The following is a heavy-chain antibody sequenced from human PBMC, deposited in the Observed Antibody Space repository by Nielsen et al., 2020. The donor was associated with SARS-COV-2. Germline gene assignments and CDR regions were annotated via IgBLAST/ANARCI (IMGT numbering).Heavy chain of an antibody. CDR2: ISSSSSYT. V-gene: IGHV3-11*06. CDR1: GFTFSDYY. CDR3: ARDVKLYGDYYPSYFDY. J-gene: IGHJ4*02. Sequence: GESLKISCAASGFTFSDYYMSWIRQAPGKGLEWVSYISSSSSYTNYADSVKGRFTISRDNAKNSLYLQMNSLRAEDTAVYYCARDVKLYGDYYPSYFDYWGQGTLVTVPS. D-gene: IGHD4-17*01.